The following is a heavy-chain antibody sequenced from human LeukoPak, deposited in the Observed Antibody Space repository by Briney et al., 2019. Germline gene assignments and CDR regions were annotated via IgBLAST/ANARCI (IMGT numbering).Heavy chain of an antibody. CDR1: GFTFDDYA. D-gene: IGHD3-22*01. CDR2: ISWNSGSI. Sequence: GRSLRLSCAASGFTFDDYAMHWVRQAPGKGLEWVSGISWNSGSIGYADSVKGRFTISRDNAKNSLYLQMNSLRAEDTAVYYCVAEFGRSGYYYDYWGQGTLVTVSS. V-gene: IGHV3-9*01. CDR3: VAEFGRSGYYYDY. J-gene: IGHJ4*02.